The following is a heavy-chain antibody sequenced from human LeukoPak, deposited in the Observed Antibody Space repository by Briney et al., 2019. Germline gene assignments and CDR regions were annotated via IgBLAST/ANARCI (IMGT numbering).Heavy chain of an antibody. V-gene: IGHV3-53*01. J-gene: IGHJ5*02. CDR2: IYSGGST. D-gene: IGHD3-3*01. CDR3: ARALDFWSGYYVS. Sequence: GGSLRLSCAASGFTVSSNYMSWVRQAPGKWLEWVSVIYSGGSTYYADSVKGRFTISRDNSKNTLYLQMNSLRAEDTAVYYCARALDFWSGYYVSWGQGTLVTVSS. CDR1: GFTVSSNY.